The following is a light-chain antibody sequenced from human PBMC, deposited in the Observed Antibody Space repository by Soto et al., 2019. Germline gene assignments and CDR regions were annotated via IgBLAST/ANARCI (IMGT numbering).Light chain of an antibody. J-gene: IGKJ2*01. Sequence: DVMMTQTPLSSLVTLGQPASFSCRSSQSLVNRDGNTYLSWLHQRPGQPPRLLIYKVADRLPGVPDRFSGSGTETHFTLKISRVEAEDVGVYYCMQATQLPTFGQGTKLEIK. CDR1: QSLVNRDGNTY. CDR2: KVA. V-gene: IGKV2-24*01. CDR3: MQATQLPT.